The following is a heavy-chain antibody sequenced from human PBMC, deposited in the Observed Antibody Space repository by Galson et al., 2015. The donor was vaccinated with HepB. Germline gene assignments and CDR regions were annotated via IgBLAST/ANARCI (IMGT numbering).Heavy chain of an antibody. D-gene: IGHD2-2*01. CDR1: GFTFDDYT. CDR2: ISWDGGST. J-gene: IGHJ1*01. CDR3: AKDIGYCSSTSCSGYFQH. V-gene: IGHV3-43*01. Sequence: SLRLSCAASGFTFDDYTIHWVRQAAGKGLEWVSLISWDGGSTYYADSVNGRFTISRDNSKNSLYLQMNSLRTEDTALYYCAKDIGYCSSTSCSGYFQHWGQGALVTVSS.